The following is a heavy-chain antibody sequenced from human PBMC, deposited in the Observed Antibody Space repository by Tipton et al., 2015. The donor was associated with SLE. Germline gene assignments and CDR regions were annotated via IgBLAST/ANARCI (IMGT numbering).Heavy chain of an antibody. D-gene: IGHD3-10*01. CDR3: AKVRGHGMDV. CDR2: ISGSGGST. J-gene: IGHJ6*02. CDR1: GFTLSNYA. Sequence: SLRLSCAASGFTLSNYAMSWVRQAPGKGLEWVSAISGSGGSTYYADSVKGRFTISRDNSKNTLYLQMNSLRAEDTAVYYCAKVRGHGMDVWGQGTTVTVSS. V-gene: IGHV3-23*01.